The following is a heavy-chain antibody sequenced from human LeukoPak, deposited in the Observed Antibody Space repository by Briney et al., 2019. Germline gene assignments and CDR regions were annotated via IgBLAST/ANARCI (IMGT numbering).Heavy chain of an antibody. CDR1: GGSISSYY. J-gene: IGHJ4*02. D-gene: IGHD3-10*01. V-gene: IGHV4-59*01. Sequence: PSETLSLTCTVSGGSISSYYWSWLRQPPGKALEWIGCIYYTGKTYYNPSLEGRVTILVDTSRNHFTVKLSSVTAADTAVYYCARSQNYYGSGDYWSQGTLVTVSS. CDR2: IYYTGKT. CDR3: ARSQNYYGSGDY.